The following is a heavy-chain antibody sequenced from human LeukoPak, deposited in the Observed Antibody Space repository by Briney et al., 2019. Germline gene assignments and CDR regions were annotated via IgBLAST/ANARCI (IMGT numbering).Heavy chain of an antibody. Sequence: PGGSLRLSCAASGFTFRSYWMSWIRQPPGKGLEWIGEINHSGSTNYNPSLKSRVTISVDTSKNQFSLKLSSVTAADTAVYYCARPYGSYWGQGTLVTVSS. J-gene: IGHJ4*02. V-gene: IGHV4-34*01. CDR1: GFTFRSYW. CDR2: INHSGST. CDR3: ARPYGSY. D-gene: IGHD3-10*01.